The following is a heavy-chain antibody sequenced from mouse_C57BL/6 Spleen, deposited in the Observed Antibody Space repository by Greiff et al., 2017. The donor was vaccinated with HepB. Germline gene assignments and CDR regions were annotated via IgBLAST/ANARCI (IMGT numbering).Heavy chain of an antibody. J-gene: IGHJ3*01. D-gene: IGHD2-4*01. V-gene: IGHV1-72*01. CDR2: IGPDGGGT. CDR1: GYTFTSYW. Sequence: QVQLQQPGAELVKPGASVTLSCKASGYTFTSYWMHWVKQRPGRGLEWIGRIGPDGGGTNYNEKLQSKATLTVDNPSSTAYMQLSSLTSEDSAVYYCATGYDYDAWFAYWGQGTLVTVSA. CDR3: ATGYDYDAWFAY.